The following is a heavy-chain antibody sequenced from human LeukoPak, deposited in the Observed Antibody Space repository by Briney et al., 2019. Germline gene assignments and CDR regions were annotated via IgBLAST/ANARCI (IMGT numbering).Heavy chain of an antibody. J-gene: IGHJ4*02. CDR2: INHSGST. V-gene: IGHV4-34*01. D-gene: IGHD4-23*01. CDR1: GGSISSYY. CDR3: ARVGYDYGSNPFDY. Sequence: PSETLSLTCTVSGGSISSYYWSWIRQPPGKGLEWIGEINHSGSTNYNPSLKSRVTISVDTSKNQFSLKLSSVTAADTAVYYCARVGYDYGSNPFDYWGQGTLVTVSS.